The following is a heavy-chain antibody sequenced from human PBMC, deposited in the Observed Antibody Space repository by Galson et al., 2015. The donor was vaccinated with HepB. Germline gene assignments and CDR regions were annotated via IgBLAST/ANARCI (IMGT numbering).Heavy chain of an antibody. CDR3: AGPGGGFGELYVYDY. Sequence: ETLSLTCTVSGGSISSYYWSWIRQPPGKGLEWIGYIFYSGSSNYNPSLKSRLTISVDTSKNQFSLKLSSVTAADTAVYYCAGPGGGFGELYVYDYWGQGTLVTVSS. V-gene: IGHV4-59*01. CDR2: IFYSGSS. J-gene: IGHJ4*02. D-gene: IGHD3-10*01. CDR1: GGSISSYY.